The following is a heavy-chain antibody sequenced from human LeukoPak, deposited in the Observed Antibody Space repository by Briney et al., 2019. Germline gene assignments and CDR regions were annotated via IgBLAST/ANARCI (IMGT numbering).Heavy chain of an antibody. Sequence: GGSLRLSCAASGFTFSSYAMSWVRQAPGKGLEWVSAISGSGGSTYYADSVKGRFTISRDNSRNTLYLQMNSLRAEDTAVYYCAKTLNYQLLYSQSDYWGQGTLVTVSS. V-gene: IGHV3-23*01. CDR1: GFTFSSYA. J-gene: IGHJ4*02. CDR2: ISGSGGST. CDR3: AKTLNYQLLYSQSDY. D-gene: IGHD2-2*02.